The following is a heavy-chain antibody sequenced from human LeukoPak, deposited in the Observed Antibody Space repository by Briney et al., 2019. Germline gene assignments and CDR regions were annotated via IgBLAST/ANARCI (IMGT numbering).Heavy chain of an antibody. J-gene: IGHJ5*02. V-gene: IGHV5-51*01. Sequence: GESLKISCKDSGYSFTSYWSGWGRRMPGKGLGWMGGINPGDADTKYSPSFQGQVTTSADKSISTAYRQWSSLKPSDTAIYYCARQRRGGYSLTWGQGTLVTVSS. D-gene: IGHD5-12*01. CDR2: INPGDADT. CDR3: ARQRRGGYSLT. CDR1: GYSFTSYW.